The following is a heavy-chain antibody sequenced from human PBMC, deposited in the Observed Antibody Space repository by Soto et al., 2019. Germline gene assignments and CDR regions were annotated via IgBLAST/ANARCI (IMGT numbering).Heavy chain of an antibody. CDR1: GGSFTNDA. J-gene: IGHJ4*02. D-gene: IGHD2-21*02. V-gene: IGHV1-69*01. CDR2: IIPFFGTP. CDR3: AREVVTETTLGYFDF. Sequence: QVHLVQSGAEVKKSGSSVRVSCTASGGSFTNDAISWVRQAPGQGLEWLGRIIPFFGTPDYSQRFQGRLTITADESTGTAYMDLRRLRSDDTAVYYCAREVVTETTLGYFDFWGQGTLVTVS.